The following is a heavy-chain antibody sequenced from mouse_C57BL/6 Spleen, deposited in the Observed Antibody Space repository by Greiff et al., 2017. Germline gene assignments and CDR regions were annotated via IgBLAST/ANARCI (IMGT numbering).Heavy chain of an antibody. D-gene: IGHD1-1*01. J-gene: IGHJ2*01. CDR1: GFTFSDYG. CDR3: ARADYYLYYFDY. Sequence: EVKLMESGGGLVKPGGSLKLSCAASGFTFSDYGMHWVRQAPEKGLEWVAYISSGSSTIYYADTVKGRFTISRDNAKNTLFLQMTSLRSEDTARYYCARADYYLYYFDYWGQGTTLTVSS. CDR2: ISSGSSTI. V-gene: IGHV5-17*01.